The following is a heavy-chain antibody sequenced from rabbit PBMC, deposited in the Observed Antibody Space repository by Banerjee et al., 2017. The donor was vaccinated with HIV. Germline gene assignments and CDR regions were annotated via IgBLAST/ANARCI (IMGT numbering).Heavy chain of an antibody. Sequence: QEQLVESGGGLVQPEGSLTLTCTASGLSFSSYWMSWVRQAPGKGLEWIGCIGIGSGTTYYASWAKGRFTITKTSSTTVTLQMTSLTAADTATYFCARDLAGVIGWNFSLWGPGTLVTVS. CDR1: GLSFSSYW. D-gene: IGHD4-1*01. V-gene: IGHV1S45*01. CDR3: ARDLAGVIGWNFSL. J-gene: IGHJ4*01. CDR2: IGIGSGTT.